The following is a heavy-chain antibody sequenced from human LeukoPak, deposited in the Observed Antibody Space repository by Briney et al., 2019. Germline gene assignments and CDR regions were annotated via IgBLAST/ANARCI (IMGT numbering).Heavy chain of an antibody. J-gene: IGHJ3*02. V-gene: IGHV4-59*01. CDR3: ASGREYGQLLRGIDAFGI. D-gene: IGHD6-6*01. CDR2: IYYSGST. CDR1: GGSISSYY. Sequence: PSETLSLTCTVSGGSISSYYWSWIRQPPGKGLEWIGYIYYSGSTNYNPSLKSRVTISVDTSKNQFSLKLSSVTAADTAVYYCASGREYGQLLRGIDAFGIWGQGTMVTVSS.